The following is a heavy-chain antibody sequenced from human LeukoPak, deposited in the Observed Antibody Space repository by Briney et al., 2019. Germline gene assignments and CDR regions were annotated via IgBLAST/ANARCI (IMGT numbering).Heavy chain of an antibody. CDR1: GYTFTSYD. CDR2: MNPNSGNT. D-gene: IGHD6-6*01. Sequence: ASVKVSCKASGYTFTSYDINWVRQATGQGLEWMGWMNPNSGNTGYAQKFQGRVTMTRNTSISTAYMELSSLRSEDTAVYYCARGAARPPDYYYYMDVWGKGATVTVSS. J-gene: IGHJ6*03. V-gene: IGHV1-8*01. CDR3: ARGAARPPDYYYYMDV.